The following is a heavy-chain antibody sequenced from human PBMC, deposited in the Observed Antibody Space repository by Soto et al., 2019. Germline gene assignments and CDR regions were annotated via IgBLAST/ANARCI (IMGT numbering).Heavy chain of an antibody. CDR1: GFSLSTSGVG. J-gene: IGHJ4*02. Sequence: QITLKESGPTLVKPTQTLTLTCTFSGFSLSTSGVGVGWFRQPPGKALEWLALIYWDDDKRSSPSLKSRLTLTQDTSKNQVVLTMTNMDPVDTATYYCAHQVLLGNSDYWGQGTLVTVSS. CDR3: AHQVLLGNSDY. V-gene: IGHV2-5*02. D-gene: IGHD1-26*01. CDR2: IYWDDDK.